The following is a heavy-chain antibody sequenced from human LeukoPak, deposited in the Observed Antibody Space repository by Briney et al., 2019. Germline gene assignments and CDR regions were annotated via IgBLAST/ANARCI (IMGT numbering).Heavy chain of an antibody. CDR2: ISGSGGSS. D-gene: IGHD6-13*01. Sequence: GGSLRLSCAASGFTFSSYTMRWVRQAPGKGLEWVSAISGSGGSSYYADSVKGLFTISRDNSKATLYLQMNSLRAEHTAVYYCAKSGEGYSSSLYRSNEFDYWGQGTLVTVSS. CDR3: AKSGEGYSSSLYRSNEFDY. V-gene: IGHV3-23*01. J-gene: IGHJ4*02. CDR1: GFTFSSYT.